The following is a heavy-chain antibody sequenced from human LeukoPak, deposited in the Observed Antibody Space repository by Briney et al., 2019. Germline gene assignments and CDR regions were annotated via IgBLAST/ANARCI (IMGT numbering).Heavy chain of an antibody. V-gene: IGHV5-51*01. CDR2: IYPGDSDT. J-gene: IGHJ6*03. D-gene: IGHD4-17*01. Sequence: GESLKISCKGSGYSFTSYWIGWVRQMPGKGLEWMGIIYPGDSDTRYSPSFQGQVTISADKSISTAYLQWSSLKASDTAMYYRAGLLPGDYGDYGVWIGYYYYMDVWGKGTTVTVSS. CDR1: GYSFTSYW. CDR3: AGLLPGDYGDYGVWIGYYYYMDV.